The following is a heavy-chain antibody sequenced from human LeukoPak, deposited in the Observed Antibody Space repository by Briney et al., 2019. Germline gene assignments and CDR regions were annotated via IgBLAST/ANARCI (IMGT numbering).Heavy chain of an antibody. CDR3: ARAKAGYYGSGTGYAFDI. CDR1: GFTFSDYY. Sequence: PGGSLRLSCAASGFTFSDYYMSWIRQAPGKGLEWVSYISSSSTYTNYADSVKGRFTSSRDNAKNSLYLQMNSLRAEDTAVYYCARAKAGYYGSGTGYAFDIWGQGTMVTVSS. D-gene: IGHD3-10*01. CDR2: ISSSSTYT. J-gene: IGHJ3*02. V-gene: IGHV3-11*05.